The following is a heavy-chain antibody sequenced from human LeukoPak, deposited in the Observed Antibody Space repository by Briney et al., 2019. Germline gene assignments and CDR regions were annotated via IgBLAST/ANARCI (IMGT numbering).Heavy chain of an antibody. V-gene: IGHV4-34*01. CDR2: INHSGST. CDR1: GGSFGGYY. J-gene: IGHJ4*02. CDR3: ARGRRITMIVVVTGKGYYFDY. Sequence: KASETLSLTCAVYGGSFGGYYWSWLRQPPGKGLEWIGEINHSGSTNYNPSLKSRVTISVDTSKNQFSLKLSSVTAADTAVYYCARGRRITMIVVVTGKGYYFDYWGQGTLVTVSS. D-gene: IGHD3-22*01.